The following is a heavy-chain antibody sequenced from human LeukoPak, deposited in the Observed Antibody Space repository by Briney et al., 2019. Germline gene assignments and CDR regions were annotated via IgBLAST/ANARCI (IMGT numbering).Heavy chain of an antibody. CDR3: ASGRTDIVVVPATLRNHFFDY. CDR2: INPKRGGT. CDR1: GYTFNDYY. J-gene: IGHJ4*02. Sequence: ASVKVSCKASGYTFNDYYMHWVRQAPGQGLEWMGWINPKRGGTKYAQKFQGRVTMTRDTSISTVYMELSRLRSDDTAVYYCASGRTDIVVVPATLRNHFFDYWGQGTLVTVSS. V-gene: IGHV1-2*02. D-gene: IGHD2-2*01.